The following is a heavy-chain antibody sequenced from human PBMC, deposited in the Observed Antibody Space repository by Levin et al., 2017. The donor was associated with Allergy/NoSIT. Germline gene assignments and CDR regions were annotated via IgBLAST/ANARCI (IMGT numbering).Heavy chain of an antibody. CDR3: AKDGKALTYSSGWLYYFDY. D-gene: IGHD6-19*01. J-gene: IGHJ4*02. Sequence: LSLTCAASGFSFRDYAMGWVRQAPGKGLEWVSYISARGGTIKFADSVKGRFTISRDNAKNSMYLQMNSLRADDTAVYYCAKDGKALTYSSGWLYYFDYWGQGSLVTVSS. CDR2: ISARGGTI. V-gene: IGHV3-11*01. CDR1: GFSFRDYA.